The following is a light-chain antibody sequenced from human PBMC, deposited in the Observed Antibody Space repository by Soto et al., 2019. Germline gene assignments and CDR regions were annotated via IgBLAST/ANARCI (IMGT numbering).Light chain of an antibody. Sequence: QSVLTQPPSASGTPGQRVTISCSGSSSNIGSNSVNWYQQLPGTAPKLLMYSSNQRPSGVPDQFSGSKSGTSASLAISGLQAEDEAAYYCAAWDDSLNGVVFGGGTKLTVL. CDR2: SSN. CDR1: SSNIGSNS. CDR3: AAWDDSLNGVV. V-gene: IGLV1-44*01. J-gene: IGLJ2*01.